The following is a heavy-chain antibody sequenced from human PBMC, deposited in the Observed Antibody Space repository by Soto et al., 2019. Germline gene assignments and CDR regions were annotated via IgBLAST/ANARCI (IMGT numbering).Heavy chain of an antibody. CDR3: ARVPGP. Sequence: SETLCLTCAVSGGSISSGGYSWSWIRQPPGKGLEWIGYIYHSGSTYYNPSLKSRVTISVDRSKNQFSLKLSSVTVADTAVYYCARVPGPWGQGTLVTVSS. CDR1: GGSISSGGYS. CDR2: IYHSGST. J-gene: IGHJ5*02. V-gene: IGHV4-30-2*01.